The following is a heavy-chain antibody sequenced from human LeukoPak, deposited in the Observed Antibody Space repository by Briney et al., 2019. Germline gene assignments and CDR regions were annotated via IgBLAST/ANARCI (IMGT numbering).Heavy chain of an antibody. J-gene: IGHJ6*02. CDR1: GFTFSSYG. CDR3: ASLLGYCSSTSCPSYYYYGMDV. D-gene: IGHD2-2*01. Sequence: PGGSLRLSCAASGFTFSSYGMHWVRQAPGKGLEWVAVIWYDGSNKYYADSVKGRFTISRDNSKNTLYLQMNSLRAEDTAVYYYASLLGYCSSTSCPSYYYYGMDVWGQGTTVTVSS. V-gene: IGHV3-33*01. CDR2: IWYDGSNK.